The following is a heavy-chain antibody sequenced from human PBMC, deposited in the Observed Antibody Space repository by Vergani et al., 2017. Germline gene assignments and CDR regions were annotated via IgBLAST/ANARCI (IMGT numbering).Heavy chain of an antibody. D-gene: IGHD2-15*01. CDR2: IYYSGTT. V-gene: IGHV4-30-2*06. CDR1: GDSISSGGYS. CDR3: ARVGADCSTVSCRSLRFDP. J-gene: IGHJ5*02. Sequence: QLQLQESGSRLLKPSQTLSLTCVLSGDSISSGGYSWSWIRQSPGKGLEWIGYIYYSGTTYYNPSVKSRVTISVDRSRKQLSLNLTSVTAADTAVYYCARVGADCSTVSCRSLRFDPWGQGILVTVSS.